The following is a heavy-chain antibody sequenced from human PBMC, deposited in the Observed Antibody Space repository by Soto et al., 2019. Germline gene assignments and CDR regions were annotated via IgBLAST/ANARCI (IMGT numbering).Heavy chain of an antibody. CDR1: GFTFSTHS. J-gene: IGHJ4*02. CDR3: ARDSPSPGISPIDY. V-gene: IGHV3-21*01. Sequence: EVQLLKSGGGLVKPGGSLGLSCAASGFTFSTHSMNWVRQAPGKGLEWVSCINTSGDIIYYADSVKGRFTISRDNAKNSLYLQMNSLRAEDTAVYFCARDSPSPGISPIDYWGQGTLVAVSS. CDR2: INTSGDII.